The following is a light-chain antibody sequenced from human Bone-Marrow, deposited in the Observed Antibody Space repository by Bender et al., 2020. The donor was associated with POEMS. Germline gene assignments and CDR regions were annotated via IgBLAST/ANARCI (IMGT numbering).Light chain of an antibody. V-gene: IGLV3-21*03. CDR2: DDS. CDR3: QVWDSRRDQGV. Sequence: SYVLTQPPSVSVAPGKTASIACGGNNIGNKSVHWYQQKPGQAPVLVVFDDSVRPSGIPERFSGSNSGNTATLTISRVEVGDEADYYCQVWDSRRDQGVFGGGTQVTVL. J-gene: IGLJ3*02. CDR1: NIGNKS.